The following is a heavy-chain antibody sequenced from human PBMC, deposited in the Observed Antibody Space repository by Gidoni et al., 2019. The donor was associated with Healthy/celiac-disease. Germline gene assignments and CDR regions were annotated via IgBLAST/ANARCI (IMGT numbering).Heavy chain of an antibody. CDR1: GGSISSGSYD. CDR2: IYYSGST. V-gene: IGHV4-39*01. Sequence: QLQLQESGPGLVKPSETLSLPCTVAGGSISSGSYDWGWIRQPPGKGLEWIGSIYYSGSTYYNPSLKSRVTISVDTSKNQFSLKLSSVTDADTAVYYCARHPREYFDWLLYLDYWGQGTLVTVSS. D-gene: IGHD3-9*01. J-gene: IGHJ4*02. CDR3: ARHPREYFDWLLYLDY.